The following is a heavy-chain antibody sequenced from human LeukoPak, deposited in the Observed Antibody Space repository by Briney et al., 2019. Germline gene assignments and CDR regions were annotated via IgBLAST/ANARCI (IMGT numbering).Heavy chain of an antibody. CDR3: AKSKTTSWSDFDY. CDR1: GFTFSSYA. J-gene: IGHJ4*02. V-gene: IGHV3-23*01. Sequence: GGSLRLSCAASGFTFSSYAMSWVRQAPGKGLEWVSAISGGGGTTYYADPVKGRFTISRDNSKNTLSLQMNSLRAEDTAVYYCAKSKTTSWSDFDYWGQGTLVTVSS. CDR2: ISGGGGTT. D-gene: IGHD2-2*01.